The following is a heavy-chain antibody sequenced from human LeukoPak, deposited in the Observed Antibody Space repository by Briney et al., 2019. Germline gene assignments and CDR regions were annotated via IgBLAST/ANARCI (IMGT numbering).Heavy chain of an antibody. J-gene: IGHJ4*02. Sequence: PSETLSLTCTVSGGSISNHYWSWIRQAPGKGLEWIGYVYYNGNTNYSPSLKSRVTISIDTPKNHFSPELSSVTAADTAVYYCARVYCPGGSCAALGIDYWGQGTLVTVSS. CDR3: ARVYCPGGSCAALGIDY. CDR2: VYYNGNT. CDR1: GGSISNHY. V-gene: IGHV4-59*11. D-gene: IGHD2-15*01.